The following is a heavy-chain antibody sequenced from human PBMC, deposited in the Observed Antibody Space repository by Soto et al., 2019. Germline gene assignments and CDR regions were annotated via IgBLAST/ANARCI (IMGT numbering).Heavy chain of an antibody. Sequence: ASVKVSCKASGYTFTSYGISWVRQAPGQGLEWMGWISAYNGNTNYAQKLQGSVTMTTDTSTSTAYMELRSLRSDDTAVYYCARDLITIVRGVMYYYYYGMDVWGQGTTVTVYS. D-gene: IGHD3-10*01. CDR1: GYTFTSYG. V-gene: IGHV1-18*04. CDR2: ISAYNGNT. CDR3: ARDLITIVRGVMYYYYYGMDV. J-gene: IGHJ6*02.